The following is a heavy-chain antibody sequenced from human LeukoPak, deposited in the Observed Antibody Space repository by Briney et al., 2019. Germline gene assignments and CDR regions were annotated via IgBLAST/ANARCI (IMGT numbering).Heavy chain of an antibody. D-gene: IGHD6-13*01. Sequence: GGSLRLSCAASGFTFSNAWMSWVRQAPGKGLEWVGRIRSKTDGGTTDYAAPVKGRFTISRDDSKNTLYLQMNSLKIEDTAVYYCTTGYSGSWDGFDCWGQGTLVTVSS. V-gene: IGHV3-15*01. CDR2: IRSKTDGGTT. J-gene: IGHJ4*02. CDR3: TTGYSGSWDGFDC. CDR1: GFTFSNAW.